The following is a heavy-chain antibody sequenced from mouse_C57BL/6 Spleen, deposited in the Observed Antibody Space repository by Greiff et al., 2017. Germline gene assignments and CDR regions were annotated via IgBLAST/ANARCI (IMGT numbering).Heavy chain of an antibody. V-gene: IGHV1-69*01. CDR2: IDPSDSYT. CDR3: ARYSHYYAMDY. CDR1: GYTFTSYW. J-gene: IGHJ4*01. Sequence: QVQLQQPGAELVMPGASVKLSCKASGYTFTSYWMHWVKQRPGQGLEWIGEIDPSDSYTNYNQKFKGKSTLTVDKSSSTAYMQLSSLTSADSAVYYCARYSHYYAMDYWGQGTSVTVSS.